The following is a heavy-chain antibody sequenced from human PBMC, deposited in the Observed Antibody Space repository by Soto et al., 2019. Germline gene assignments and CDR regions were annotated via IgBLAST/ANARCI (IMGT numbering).Heavy chain of an antibody. CDR1: GGSFRGYY. CDR3: ARGSLLPNPYYYYYVMDV. Sequence: SETLSLTCAVYGGSFRGYYWSWIRQPPGKGLEWIGEINHSGSTNYNPSLKSRVTISVDTSKNQFSLKLSSVTAADTAVYYCARGSLLPNPYYYYYVMDVWGQGSTVTVSS. CDR2: INHSGST. V-gene: IGHV4-34*01. D-gene: IGHD2-8*01. J-gene: IGHJ6*02.